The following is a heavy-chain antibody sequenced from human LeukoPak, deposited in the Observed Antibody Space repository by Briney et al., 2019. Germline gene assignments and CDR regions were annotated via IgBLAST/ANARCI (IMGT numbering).Heavy chain of an antibody. CDR1: GYTFTSYD. J-gene: IGHJ1*01. Sequence: GASVKVSCKASGYTFTSYDINWVRQATGQGLEWMGWMNPNSGNTGYAQKFQGRVTMTRNTSISTAYMELSSLRSDDTAVYYCARARYYDSSGDRKQYFQHWGQGTLVTVSS. V-gene: IGHV1-8*01. D-gene: IGHD3-22*01. CDR3: ARARYYDSSGDRKQYFQH. CDR2: MNPNSGNT.